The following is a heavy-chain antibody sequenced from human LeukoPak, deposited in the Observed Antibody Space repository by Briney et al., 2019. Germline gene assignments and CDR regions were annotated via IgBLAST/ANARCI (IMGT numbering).Heavy chain of an antibody. J-gene: IGHJ4*02. D-gene: IGHD1-1*01. CDR3: ARSASTGTSFDY. Sequence: GGSLRLSCAASGLTFSTYWMHWVRQPPGKGQVWVSRIHSDGRSTYYADSVKGRFTISRDNAKNTLFLQTNSLRAEDTAVYYCARSASTGTSFDYWGQGTLVTVSS. CDR2: IHSDGRST. V-gene: IGHV3-74*01. CDR1: GLTFSTYW.